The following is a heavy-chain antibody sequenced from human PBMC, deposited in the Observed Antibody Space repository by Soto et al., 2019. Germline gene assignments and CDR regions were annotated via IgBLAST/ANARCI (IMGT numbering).Heavy chain of an antibody. CDR1: GFTVRSNY. D-gene: IGHD3-16*01. CDR2: IYSSGNT. J-gene: IGHJ4*02. V-gene: IGHV3-53*01. CDR3: ARVSSPFGY. Sequence: GGSLRLSCAVSGFTVRSNYMNWVRQAPGKGLEWVSVIYSSGNTYYADSVKGRFTMSRDTSNNTVFLQMNNLRAEDTAVYYCARVSSPFGYWGQGTLVIVS.